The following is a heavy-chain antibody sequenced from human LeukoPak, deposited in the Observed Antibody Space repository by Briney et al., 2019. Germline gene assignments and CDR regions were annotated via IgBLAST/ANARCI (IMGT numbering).Heavy chain of an antibody. V-gene: IGHV6-1*01. CDR3: ARGYGMDV. CDR2: IYYRSKWYN. J-gene: IGHJ6*02. CDR1: GDSVSRNTTA. Sequence: SQTLSLTCAISGDSVSRNTTAWIWIRQSPSRGLEWLGRIYYRSKWYNDYAVSVESRITINPDTSKNQFSLQLNSVTPEDTAVYYCARGYGMDVWGQGTTVTVSS.